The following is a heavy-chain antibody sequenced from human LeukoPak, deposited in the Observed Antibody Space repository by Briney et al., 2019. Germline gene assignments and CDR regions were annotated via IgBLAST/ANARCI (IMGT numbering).Heavy chain of an antibody. Sequence: SETLSLTCTVSGGSVSSYYWSWIRQPPGKGLEWIGYIYYSGSTNYNPSLKSRVTISVDTSKNQFSLKLSSVTAADTAVYYCARKTGAFDPWGQGTLVTVSS. CDR2: IYYSGST. D-gene: IGHD1-1*01. CDR3: ARKTGAFDP. CDR1: GGSVSSYY. V-gene: IGHV4-59*02. J-gene: IGHJ5*02.